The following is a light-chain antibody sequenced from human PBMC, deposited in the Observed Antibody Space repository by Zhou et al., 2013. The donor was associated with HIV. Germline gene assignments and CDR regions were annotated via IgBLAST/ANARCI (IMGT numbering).Light chain of an antibody. V-gene: IGKV1-8*01. Sequence: AIRMTQSPSSFSASTGDRVTITCRASQGISSYLAWYQQKPGKAPKLLIYAASTLQSGVPSRFSGSGSGTDFTLTISCLQSEDFATYYCQQYYSYPLTFGPGTESRISN. CDR1: QGISSY. CDR3: QQYYSYPLT. J-gene: IGKJ3*01. CDR2: AAS.